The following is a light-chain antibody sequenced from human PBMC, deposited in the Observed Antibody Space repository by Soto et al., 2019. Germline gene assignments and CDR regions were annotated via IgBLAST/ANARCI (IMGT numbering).Light chain of an antibody. V-gene: IGKV1-5*01. CDR2: DAS. CDR3: QRCNNFWGT. Sequence: DIQMTQSPSTRSASVGDRSTITCGASQSIRRWLAWYQQKPGTAPKLLIYDASSLESGVPSRFSGRGSGTQFTLTISSLQPDDFATYYCQRCNNFWGTLSPGTKVDSK. CDR1: QSIRRW. J-gene: IGKJ1*01.